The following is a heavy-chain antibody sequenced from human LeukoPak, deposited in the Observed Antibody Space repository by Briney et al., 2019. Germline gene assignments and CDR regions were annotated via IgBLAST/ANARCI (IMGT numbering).Heavy chain of an antibody. J-gene: IGHJ3*02. D-gene: IGHD4-17*01. CDR1: GGSFSGYY. CDR2: INHSGST. V-gene: IGHV4-34*01. CDR3: ARFDTSVTTAFDI. Sequence: SETLSLTCAVYGGSFSGYYWSWIRQPPGKGLEWIGEINHSGSTNYNPSLKSRVTISVDTSKNQFSLKLSSVTAADTAVYYCARFDTSVTTAFDIWGQGTMVTVSS.